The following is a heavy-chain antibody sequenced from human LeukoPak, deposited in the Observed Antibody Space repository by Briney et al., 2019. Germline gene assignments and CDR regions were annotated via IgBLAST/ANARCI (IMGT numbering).Heavy chain of an antibody. Sequence: APVKVSCKASGYTFTGYYMHWVRQASGQGLEWMGWINPNSGGTNYAQKFQGRVTMTRDTSISTGYMELSRLRSDDTAVYYCARDVGEYCSSVSCYASDYWGQGTLVTVSS. J-gene: IGHJ4*02. CDR1: GYTFTGYY. D-gene: IGHD2-2*01. V-gene: IGHV1-2*02. CDR3: ARDVGEYCSSVSCYASDY. CDR2: INPNSGGT.